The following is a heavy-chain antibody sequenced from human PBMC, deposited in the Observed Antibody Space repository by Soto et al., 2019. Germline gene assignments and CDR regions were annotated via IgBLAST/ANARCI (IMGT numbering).Heavy chain of an antibody. J-gene: IGHJ4*02. CDR1: GFTFSTYA. CDR2: ISGNGGDYT. D-gene: IGHD2-2*01. Sequence: EVQLLESGGGLVQPGGSLRLSCAASGFTFSTYAMSWVRQAPRKGLEWVSAISGNGGDYTYYADSVKRRFTISRDNSKNTLYLQMNSLRTEDTAVYYCVPLCRYCSTTTLSWGQGTVVTVSS. CDR3: VPLCRYCSTTTLS. V-gene: IGHV3-23*01.